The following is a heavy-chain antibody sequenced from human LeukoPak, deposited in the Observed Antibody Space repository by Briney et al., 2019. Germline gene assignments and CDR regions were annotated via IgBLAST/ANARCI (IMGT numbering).Heavy chain of an antibody. V-gene: IGHV3-23*01. D-gene: IGHD2-15*01. Sequence: GGSLRLSCAASGFTFSSYAMSWVRQAPGKGLEWVSAISGSGGSTYYADSVKGRFTISRDDSKNTLYLQMNSLRAEDTAVYYCAKDIYCSGGSCYSFGLFDPWGRGTLVTVSS. CDR3: AKDIYCSGGSCYSFGLFDP. CDR2: ISGSGGST. CDR1: GFTFSSYA. J-gene: IGHJ5*02.